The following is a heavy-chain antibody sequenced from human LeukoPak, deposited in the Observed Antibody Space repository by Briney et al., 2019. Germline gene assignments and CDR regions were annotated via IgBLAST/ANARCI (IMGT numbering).Heavy chain of an antibody. D-gene: IGHD3-10*01. CDR3: ARDRFSGTNYKPLFDY. CDR1: GFAFGSNS. CDR2: ISGSSSDL. V-gene: IGHV3-48*02. J-gene: IGHJ4*02. Sequence: PGRSQRLSCAVTGFAFGSNSMKWVRQPPGKGLEWVSYISGSSSDLKYADSVKGRFTISRDNAKNSLYLQMNSLRDEDTAIYYCARDRFSGTNYKPLFDYWGQGTLVTVSS.